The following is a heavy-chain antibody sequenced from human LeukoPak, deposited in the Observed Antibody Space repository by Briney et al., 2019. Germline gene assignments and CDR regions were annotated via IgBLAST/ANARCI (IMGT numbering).Heavy chain of an antibody. CDR2: ISSSSSYI. Sequence: GGSLRLSCAASGFTVSNSYMNWVRQAPGKGLEWVSSISSSSSYIYYADSVKGRFTISRDNAKNSLYLQMNSLRAEDTAVYYCAATDCSSTSCYEDWFDPWGQGTLATVSS. J-gene: IGHJ5*02. CDR1: GFTVSNSY. CDR3: AATDCSSTSCYEDWFDP. D-gene: IGHD2-2*01. V-gene: IGHV3-21*01.